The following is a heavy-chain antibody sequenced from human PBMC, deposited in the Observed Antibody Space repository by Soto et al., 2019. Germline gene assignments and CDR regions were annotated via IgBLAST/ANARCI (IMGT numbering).Heavy chain of an antibody. D-gene: IGHD3-3*01. V-gene: IGHV1-69*01. CDR1: GGTFSSYA. CDR3: AGTIFGVVIPVYYFDY. J-gene: IGHJ4*02. CDR2: IIPIFGTA. Sequence: QVQLVQSGAEVQKPGSSVKVSCKASGGTFSSYAISWVRQAPGQGLEWMGGIIPIFGTANYAQKFQGRVTITADVSTSTAYMELSSLRSEDTAVYYCAGTIFGVVIPVYYFDYWGQGTLVTVSS.